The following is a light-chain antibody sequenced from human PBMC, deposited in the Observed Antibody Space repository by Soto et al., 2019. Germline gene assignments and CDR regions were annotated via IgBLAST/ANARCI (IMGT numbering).Light chain of an antibody. CDR1: QDVSIF. CDR3: QQRSTWLYT. Sequence: ERLLAQSPATLSLSPGERATLYCKASQDVSIFLAWYQQKPGQAPRLLIHDASNRAAGVPARFSGSGSGRDCTLTLTILAPEEFAVYYCQQRSTWLYTLGQGTKRE. J-gene: IGKJ2*01. CDR2: DAS. V-gene: IGKV3-11*02.